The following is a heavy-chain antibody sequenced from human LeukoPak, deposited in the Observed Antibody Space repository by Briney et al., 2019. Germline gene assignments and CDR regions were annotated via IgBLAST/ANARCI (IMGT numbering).Heavy chain of an antibody. J-gene: IGHJ6*02. CDR1: GGTFSRYA. D-gene: IGHD4-17*01. CDR3: ARSKDGDSNYGMDV. Sequence: SVKVSCKASGGTFSRYAINWVRQAPGQGLEWMGGVIPIFGTANYAEKFQGRVTITADDFTRTAYMEVASLRSDDTGVYYCARSKDGDSNYGMDVWGQGTTVTVSS. V-gene: IGHV1-69*13. CDR2: VIPIFGTA.